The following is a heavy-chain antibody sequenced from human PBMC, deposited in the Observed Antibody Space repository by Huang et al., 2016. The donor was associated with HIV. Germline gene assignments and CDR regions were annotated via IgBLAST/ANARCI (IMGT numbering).Heavy chain of an antibody. CDR3: TRLRNGDDAFDI. Sequence: EVQLVQSRGGLLRPGGSLRVSCAASGFTFSGSAIHWVRLTFGEGLEWLGRIKAKNEKYATAFTASLEGRFTVSRDDSRNTAYLQMNSLKTEDTAVYYCTRLRNGDDAFDIWGQGTTVTVSS. J-gene: IGHJ3*02. CDR1: GFTFSGSA. V-gene: IGHV3-73*01. CDR2: IKAKNEKYAT.